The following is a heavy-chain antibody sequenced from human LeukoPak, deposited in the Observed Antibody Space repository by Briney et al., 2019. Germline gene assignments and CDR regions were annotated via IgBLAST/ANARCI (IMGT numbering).Heavy chain of an antibody. CDR3: AREHCSSTSCYRRYNWFDP. D-gene: IGHD2-2*01. Sequence: PSETLSLTCTVSGYSISSGYYWGWIRQPPGKGLEWIGSIYHSGSTYYNPSLKSRVTISVDTSKNQFSLKLSSVTAADTAVYYCAREHCSSTSCYRRYNWFDPWGQGTLVTVSS. V-gene: IGHV4-38-2*02. CDR1: GYSISSGYY. CDR2: IYHSGST. J-gene: IGHJ5*02.